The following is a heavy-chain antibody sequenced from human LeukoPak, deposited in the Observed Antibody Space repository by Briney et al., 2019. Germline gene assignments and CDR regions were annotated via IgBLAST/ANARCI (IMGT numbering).Heavy chain of an antibody. D-gene: IGHD3-22*01. J-gene: IGHJ4*02. CDR1: GFTFSSYA. Sequence: GGSLTLSCSASGFTFSSYAMRWLRPAPGQGLVWVSALSGSGGSTYYADSVKGRFTISRDNSKNTLYLQMNSLRAEDTAVYYCAKGVGDSSEVVDYWGQGTLVTVSS. V-gene: IGHV3-23*01. CDR2: LSGSGGST. CDR3: AKGVGDSSEVVDY.